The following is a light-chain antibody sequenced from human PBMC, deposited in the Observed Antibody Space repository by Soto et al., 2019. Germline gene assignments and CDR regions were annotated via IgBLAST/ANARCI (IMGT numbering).Light chain of an antibody. CDR1: SSYVGSHNL. CDR3: CSYGGSRAV. J-gene: IGLJ7*01. CDR2: EVS. Sequence: QSALTQPASVSGSPGQSITISCTGTSSYVGSHNLVSWYQQHPGQAPKLMIYEVSKRPLGVSARSSASKSGNTASLTISGLQAEDEADYYCCSYGGSRAVFGGGTQLTVL. V-gene: IGLV2-23*02.